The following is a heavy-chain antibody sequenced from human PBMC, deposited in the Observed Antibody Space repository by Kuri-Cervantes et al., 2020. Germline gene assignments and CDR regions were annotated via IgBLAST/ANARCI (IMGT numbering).Heavy chain of an antibody. Sequence: SETLSLTCTVSGGSISSYYWSWIRQPPGKGLEWIGYIYYSGSTNYNPSLKSRVTISVDTSKNQFSLKLSSVTAADTAVYYCARSNTQTYYDFWSGASSRSWFDPWGQGTLVTVSS. CDR3: ARSNTQTYYDFWSGASSRSWFDP. J-gene: IGHJ5*02. CDR1: GGSISSYY. CDR2: IYYSGST. D-gene: IGHD3-3*01. V-gene: IGHV4-59*08.